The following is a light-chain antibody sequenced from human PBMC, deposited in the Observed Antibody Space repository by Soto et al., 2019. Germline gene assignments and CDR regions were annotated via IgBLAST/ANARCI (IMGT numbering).Light chain of an antibody. Sequence: QSALTQPASVSGSPGQSITISCTGTSSDVGGYNSVSWYRQHPGKAPKLMIYDVTNRPSGVSNRFSGSKSGNTASLTISGLQAEDEADYYWSSFTSSITYVFGTGTKVTVL. CDR3: SSFTSSITYV. CDR1: SSDVGGYNS. J-gene: IGLJ1*01. V-gene: IGLV2-14*01. CDR2: DVT.